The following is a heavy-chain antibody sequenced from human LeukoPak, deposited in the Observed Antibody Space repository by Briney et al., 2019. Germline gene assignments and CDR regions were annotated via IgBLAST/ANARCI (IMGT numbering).Heavy chain of an antibody. CDR2: ISWNRGSI. J-gene: IGHJ4*02. CDR3: AKDTSPDTAMVTLGY. CDR1: GFTFDDYA. D-gene: IGHD5-18*01. V-gene: IGHV3-9*01. Sequence: GRSLRLSCAASGFTFDDYAMHWVRQTPGKGLEWVSGISWNRGSIGYADSVKGRFTISRDNAKNSLYLQMNSLRAEDTALYYCAKDTSPDTAMVTLGYWGQGTLVTVSS.